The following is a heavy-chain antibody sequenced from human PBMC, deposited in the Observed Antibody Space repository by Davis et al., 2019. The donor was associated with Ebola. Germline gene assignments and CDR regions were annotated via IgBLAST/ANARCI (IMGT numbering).Heavy chain of an antibody. CDR2: IYPGDSDT. D-gene: IGHD3-10*01. J-gene: IGHJ6*02. CDR1: GYSFTSYW. CDR3: AVPIKSSYYYGSGSYYYGMDV. V-gene: IGHV5-51*01. Sequence: PGGSLRLSCKGSGYSFTSYWIGWVRQMPGKGLEWMGIIYPGDSDTRYSPSFQGQVTISADKSISTAYLQWSSLKASDTAMYYCAVPIKSSYYYGSGSYYYGMDVWGQGTTVTVSS.